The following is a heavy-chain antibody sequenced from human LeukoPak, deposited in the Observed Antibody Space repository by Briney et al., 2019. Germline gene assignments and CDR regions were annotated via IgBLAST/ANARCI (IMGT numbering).Heavy chain of an antibody. D-gene: IGHD6-19*01. Sequence: GGSLRLSCEASGFKFDDYAMTWVRQGPGKGLEWVSGIDWRGANTGYADSVKGRFTFSRDNSKNTLYLQMDSLRAEDTAVYYCASDGIAVAGGWAGFDYWGQGTLVTVSS. CDR1: GFKFDDYA. CDR3: ASDGIAVAGGWAGFDY. V-gene: IGHV3-20*04. J-gene: IGHJ4*02. CDR2: IDWRGANT.